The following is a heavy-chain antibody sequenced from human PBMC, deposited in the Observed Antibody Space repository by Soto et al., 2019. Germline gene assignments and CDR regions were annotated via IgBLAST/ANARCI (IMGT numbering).Heavy chain of an antibody. V-gene: IGHV3-23*01. J-gene: IGHJ6*03. D-gene: IGHD2-15*01. CDR2: ISGSGGST. Sequence: EVQLLESGGGLVQPGGSLRLSCAASGFTFSSYAMSWVRQAPGKGLEWVSAISGSGGSTYYADSVKGRFTISRDNSKNTLYLQKNSLRAEDTAVYYCAKGPSARVAAIYYYMDVWGKGTTVTVSS. CDR3: AKGPSARVAAIYYYMDV. CDR1: GFTFSSYA.